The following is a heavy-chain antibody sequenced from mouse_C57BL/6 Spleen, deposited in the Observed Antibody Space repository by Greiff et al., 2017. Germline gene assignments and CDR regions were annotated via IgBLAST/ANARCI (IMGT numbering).Heavy chain of an antibody. J-gene: IGHJ4*01. CDR2: IQPNSGST. CDR3: ARGGVLSPHYYAMDY. V-gene: IGHV1-64*01. CDR1: GYTFTSYW. Sequence: QVQLQQPGAELVKPGASVKLSCKASGYTFTSYWMHWVKQRPGQGLEWIGMIQPNSGSTNYNEKFKSKATLTVDKSSSTAYMQLSSLTSEDSAVYYCARGGVLSPHYYAMDYWGQGTSVTVSS.